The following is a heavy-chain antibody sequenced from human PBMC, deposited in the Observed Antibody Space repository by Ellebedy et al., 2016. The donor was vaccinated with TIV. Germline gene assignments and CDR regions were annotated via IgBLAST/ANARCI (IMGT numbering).Heavy chain of an antibody. CDR2: ISRSGGST. CDR1: GFTFSSYA. CDR3: AKNRASFTIFGVVMPSPDV. J-gene: IGHJ6*02. V-gene: IGHV3-23*01. D-gene: IGHD3-3*01. Sequence: GESLKISYAASGFTFSSYAMSWVRQAPGKGLEWVSAISRSGGSTYYADSVKGRFTISRNNSKNTLYLQINSLNAEDTAVYYCAKNRASFTIFGVVMPSPDVWGQGTTVTVSS.